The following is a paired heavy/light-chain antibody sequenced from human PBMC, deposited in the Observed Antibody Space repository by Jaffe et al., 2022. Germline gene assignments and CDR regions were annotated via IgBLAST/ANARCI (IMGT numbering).Light chain of an antibody. CDR2: GNS. J-gene: IGLJ1*01. V-gene: IGLV1-40*01. CDR1: SSNIGAGYD. CDR3: QSYDSSLSGPLYV. Sequence: QSVLTQPPSVSGAPGQRVTISCTGSSSNIGAGYDVHWYQQLPGTAPKLLIYGNSNRPSGVPDRFSGSKSGTSASLAITGLQAEDEADYYCQSYDSSLSGPLYVFGTGTKVTVL.
Heavy chain of an antibody. J-gene: IGHJ5*02. CDR3: ARDQGPFGLDFPSPYNWFDP. V-gene: IGHV1-3*01. Sequence: QVQLVQSGAEVKKPGASVKVSCKASGYTFTSYAMHWVRQAPGQRLEWMGWINAGNGNTKYSQKFQGRVTITRDTSASTAYMELSSLRSEDTAVYYCARDQGPFGLDFPSPYNWFDPWGQGTLVTVSS. D-gene: IGHD3-16*01. CDR2: INAGNGNT. CDR1: GYTFTSYA.